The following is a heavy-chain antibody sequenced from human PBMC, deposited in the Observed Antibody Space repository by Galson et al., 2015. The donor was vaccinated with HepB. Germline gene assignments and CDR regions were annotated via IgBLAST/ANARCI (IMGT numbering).Heavy chain of an antibody. Sequence: SLRLSCAVSGFIFSSHGMTWVRQAPGKGLEWVSAISGSGGSTYYADSVKGRFTISRDNSKNTLYLQMNSLRAEDTAVYYCAKDPPVTTVTHWGQGTLVTVSS. V-gene: IGHV3-23*01. CDR2: ISGSGGST. D-gene: IGHD4-17*01. CDR1: GFIFSSHG. CDR3: AKDPPVTTVTH. J-gene: IGHJ4*02.